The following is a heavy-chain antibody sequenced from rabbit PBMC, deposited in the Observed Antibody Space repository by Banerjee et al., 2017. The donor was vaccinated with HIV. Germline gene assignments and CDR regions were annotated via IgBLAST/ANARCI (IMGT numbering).Heavy chain of an antibody. CDR3: ARDLAGVIGWNFNF. V-gene: IGHV1S40*01. CDR2: IYAGSSGST. J-gene: IGHJ6*01. D-gene: IGHD4-1*01. Sequence: QSLEESGGDLVQPEGSLTLTCTASGFSFSSSYYMCWVRQAPGKGLEWIACIYAGSSGSTYYASWAKGRFTISKTSSTTVTLQMTSLTAADTATYFCARDLAGVIGWNFNFWGPGTLVTVS. CDR1: GFSFSSSYY.